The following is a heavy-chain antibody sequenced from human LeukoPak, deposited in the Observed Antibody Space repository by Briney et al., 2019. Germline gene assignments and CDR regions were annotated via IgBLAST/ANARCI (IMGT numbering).Heavy chain of an antibody. Sequence: GGSLRLSWAASGVTFRSHGMHWVRQAPGKGLEWVSIIWYDGSDEYYADSVKGRFTISRDNSKNTLYLQMNSLRAEDTAVYYCARDGGYHSSGPFDYWGQGTWSPSPQ. CDR3: ARDGGYHSSGPFDY. CDR1: GVTFRSHG. D-gene: IGHD3-22*01. CDR2: IWYDGSDE. V-gene: IGHV3-33*01. J-gene: IGHJ4*02.